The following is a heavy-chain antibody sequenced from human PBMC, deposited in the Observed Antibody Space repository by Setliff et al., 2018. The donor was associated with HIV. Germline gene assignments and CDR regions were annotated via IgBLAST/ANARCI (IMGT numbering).Heavy chain of an antibody. D-gene: IGHD1-26*01. CDR1: GYSFINYG. V-gene: IGHV1-18*01. CDR2: ISPYTGNT. CDR3: ARARLQGIVTAVGPRDNCLDP. J-gene: IGHJ5*02. Sequence: ASVKVSCKASGYSFINYGISWVRQAPGKGHEWMGWISPYTGNTEYAPRLLGRGKMHTDTSTRTAYLELRSLTSGDTAVYYCARARLQGIVTAVGPRDNCLDPWGQGTRVTVSS.